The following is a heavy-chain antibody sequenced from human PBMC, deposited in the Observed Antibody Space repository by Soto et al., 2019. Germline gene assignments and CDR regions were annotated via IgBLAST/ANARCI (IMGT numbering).Heavy chain of an antibody. CDR2: ISAYDGQT. J-gene: IGHJ4*02. CDR3: ARVWYYDSSGYYAFDY. V-gene: IGHV1-18*01. D-gene: IGHD3-22*01. Sequence: ASVKVSCKASGYTFTNFGVTWVRQAPGQGLEWMGWISAYDGQTNYTKKFQGRVTMTTDTSSSTAYMELRSLRSDDTAVYYCARVWYYDSSGYYAFDYWGLGTLVTVSS. CDR1: GYTFTNFG.